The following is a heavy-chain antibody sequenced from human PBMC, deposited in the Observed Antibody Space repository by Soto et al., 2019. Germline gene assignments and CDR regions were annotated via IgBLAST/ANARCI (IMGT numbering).Heavy chain of an antibody. CDR2: ISYDGSNK. D-gene: IGHD2-21*01. CDR3: AGDLSFVDVAVPWDHQENGYFDY. CDR1: GFTFSSYG. V-gene: IGHV3-30*03. Sequence: PGGSLRLSCAASGFTFSSYGMHWSRQAPGKGLEWVAVISYDGSNKYYADSVKGRFTISRDNSKNTLYLQMNSLRAEDTAVYYCAGDLSFVDVAVPWDHQENGYFDYWGQGT. J-gene: IGHJ4*02.